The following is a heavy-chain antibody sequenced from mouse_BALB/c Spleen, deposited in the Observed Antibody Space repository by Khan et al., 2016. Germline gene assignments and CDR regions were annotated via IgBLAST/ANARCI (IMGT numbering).Heavy chain of an antibody. Sequence: QVQLKQSGPGLVAPSQSLSITCTVSGFSIIAYGVNWVRQPPGKGLEWLGLIWGDGSTDYNSALKSRLNITKDNSRSQVLLKMNRLRTDDTAKYYCTRGGCDYYAMDYWGQGTSVTVSS. CDR3: TRGGCDYYAMDY. D-gene: IGHD1-1*02. V-gene: IGHV2-6-7*01. CDR1: GFSIIAYG. J-gene: IGHJ4*01. CDR2: IWGDGST.